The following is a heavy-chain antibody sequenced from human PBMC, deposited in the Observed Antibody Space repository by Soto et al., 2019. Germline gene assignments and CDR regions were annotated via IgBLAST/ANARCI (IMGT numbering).Heavy chain of an antibody. J-gene: IGHJ3*02. D-gene: IGHD1-7*01. CDR3: ARDRTGTRGGAFDI. Sequence: LSLTCTVSGGSISSGDYYWSWIRQPPGKGLEWIGYIYYSGSTYYNPSLKSRVTISVDTSKNQFSLKLSSVTAADTAVYYCARDRTGTRGGAFDIWGQGTMVTVSS. CDR2: IYYSGST. V-gene: IGHV4-30-4*01. CDR1: GGSISSGDYY.